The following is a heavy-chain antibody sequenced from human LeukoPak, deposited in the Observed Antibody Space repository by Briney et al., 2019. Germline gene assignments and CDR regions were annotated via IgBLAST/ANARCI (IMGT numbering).Heavy chain of an antibody. J-gene: IGHJ4*02. D-gene: IGHD6-6*01. V-gene: IGHV3-64*02. Sequence: GGSLRLSCAASGFTFSSYSMHWVRQAPGKGLEYVSVISSDGDNTYYADSVKGRFTISRDDSKSIAYLQMNSLKTEDTAVYYCTRDAQQLVRGDYFDYWGQGTLVTVSS. CDR2: ISSDGDNT. CDR1: GFTFSSYS. CDR3: TRDAQQLVRGDYFDY.